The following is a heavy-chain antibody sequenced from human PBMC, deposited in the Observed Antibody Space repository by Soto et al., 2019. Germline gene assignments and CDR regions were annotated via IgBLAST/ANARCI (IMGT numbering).Heavy chain of an antibody. CDR1: GYSFGSYW. Sequence: PXESLNISCKGSGYSFGSYWIGWVRQTPGKGLEWMGIIYPGDSDTRYNPSFQGQVTFSADKSITTAYLQWTHLKASDSALYYCARLGEGPGYSYSFDNWGQGPLVTVSS. V-gene: IGHV5-51*01. CDR3: ARLGEGPGYSYSFDN. J-gene: IGHJ5*02. CDR2: IYPGDSDT. D-gene: IGHD3-16*01.